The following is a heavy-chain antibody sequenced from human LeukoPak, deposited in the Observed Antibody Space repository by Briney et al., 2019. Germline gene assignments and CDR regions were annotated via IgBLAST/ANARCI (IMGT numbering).Heavy chain of an antibody. J-gene: IGHJ4*02. Sequence: AGGSLRLSCAASGFTFSSYSMNWVRQAPGKGPEWVGRIKSKTDGGTTDYAAPVKGRFTISRDDSKNTLYLQMNSLKTEDTAVYYCTTRGVVVTAILDYWGQGTLVTVSS. CDR3: TTRGVVVTAILDY. CDR1: GFTFSSYS. CDR2: IKSKTDGGTT. D-gene: IGHD2-21*02. V-gene: IGHV3-15*01.